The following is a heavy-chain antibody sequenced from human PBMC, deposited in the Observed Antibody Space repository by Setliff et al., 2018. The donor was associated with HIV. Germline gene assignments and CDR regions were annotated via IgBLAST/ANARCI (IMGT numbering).Heavy chain of an antibody. CDR1: GFTFSTYA. CDR2: ISGSGYP. Sequence: LRLSCVASGFTFSTYAINWVRLAPGKGLEWVSSISGSGYPYYADSVKGRFTVSRDNSKNTLFLQMDSLRAEDTALYYCAKQRYYDGNDGFDVWGQGTMVTVSS. D-gene: IGHD3-3*01. CDR3: AKQRYYDGNDGFDV. J-gene: IGHJ3*01. V-gene: IGHV3-23*01.